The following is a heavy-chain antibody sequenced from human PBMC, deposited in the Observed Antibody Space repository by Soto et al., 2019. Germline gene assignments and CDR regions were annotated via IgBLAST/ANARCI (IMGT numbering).Heavy chain of an antibody. CDR3: ARARATIAAAAIFDC. J-gene: IGHJ4*02. Sequence: PSETLSLTCAVSGGSISTSNWWSWVRQPPGKGLEWIGEVYRTGSTNYNPSLESRLIVSVDKSKNQFSLKLTSVTAADTAVYYCARARATIAAAAIFDCWGQGTLVTVSS. V-gene: IGHV4-4*02. CDR2: VYRTGST. D-gene: IGHD6-13*01. CDR1: GGSISTSNW.